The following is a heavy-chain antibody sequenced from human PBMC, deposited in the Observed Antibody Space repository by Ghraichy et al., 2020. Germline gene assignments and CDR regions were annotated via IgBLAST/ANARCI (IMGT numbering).Heavy chain of an antibody. CDR1: GFTFSSYA. CDR3: AKPIVGATGFDY. CDR2: ISGGSGGST. V-gene: IGHV3-23*01. Sequence: GESLHISCAASGFTFSSYAMYWVRQAPGKGLEWVSLISGGSGGSTYYADSVKGRFTISRDNSKNTVYMQMNSLRAEDTALYYCAKPIVGATGFDYWGQGTLVTVSS. J-gene: IGHJ4*02. D-gene: IGHD1-26*01.